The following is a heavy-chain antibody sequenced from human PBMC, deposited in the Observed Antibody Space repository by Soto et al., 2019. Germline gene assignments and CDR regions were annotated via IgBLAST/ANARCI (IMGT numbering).Heavy chain of an antibody. CDR2: ISWNSGSI. CDR1: GFTFDDYA. CDR3: ARDNGSGWPYYYYGMDV. J-gene: IGHJ6*02. V-gene: IGHV3-9*01. D-gene: IGHD6-19*01. Sequence: GGSLRLSCAASGFTFDDYAMHWVRQAPGKGLEWVSGISWNSGSIGYADSVKGRFTISRDNAKNSLYLQMNSLRDEDTAVYYCARDNGSGWPYYYYGMDVWGQGTTVTVSS.